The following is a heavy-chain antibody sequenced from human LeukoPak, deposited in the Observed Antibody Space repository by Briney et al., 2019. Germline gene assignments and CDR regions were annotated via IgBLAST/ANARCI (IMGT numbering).Heavy chain of an antibody. D-gene: IGHD3-10*01. V-gene: IGHV3-30*02. Sequence: GGSLRLSCAASGFTFSTYGMHWVRQTPGKGLEWVAFIRYDGSNKYYADSVKGRFTISRDNAKNSLYLQMNSLRAEDTAVYYCARDSVFYYGSGSYEPHFFLDYWGQGTLVTVSS. CDR2: IRYDGSNK. CDR1: GFTFSTYG. J-gene: IGHJ4*02. CDR3: ARDSVFYYGSGSYEPHFFLDY.